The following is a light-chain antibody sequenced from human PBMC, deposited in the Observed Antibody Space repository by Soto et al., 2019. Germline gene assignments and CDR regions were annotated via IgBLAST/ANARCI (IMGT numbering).Light chain of an antibody. CDR3: QNYNSAPFT. V-gene: IGKV1-27*01. CDR2: AAS. CDR1: QGISNY. J-gene: IGKJ3*01. Sequence: DIQMTQSPSSLSASVGDRVTITCRASQGISNYLAWYQQKPGKVPKLLIYAASTLQSGVPSRFSGSGSGTDFTRTISSLQPEDVATEDCQNYNSAPFTFGPGTKVDIK.